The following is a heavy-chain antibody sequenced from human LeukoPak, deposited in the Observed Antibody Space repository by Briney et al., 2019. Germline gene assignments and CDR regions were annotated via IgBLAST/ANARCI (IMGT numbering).Heavy chain of an antibody. V-gene: IGHV1-2*02. J-gene: IGHJ4*02. Sequence: ASVKVSGKASGYTFTGYYMHWVRQAPGQGLEWMGWINPNSGGTNYAQKFQGRVTMTRDTSISTAYMELSRLRSDDTAVYYCAKAYYYDSIGSPGLWWGQGTLVTVSS. D-gene: IGHD3-22*01. CDR3: AKAYYYDSIGSPGLW. CDR2: INPNSGGT. CDR1: GYTFTGYY.